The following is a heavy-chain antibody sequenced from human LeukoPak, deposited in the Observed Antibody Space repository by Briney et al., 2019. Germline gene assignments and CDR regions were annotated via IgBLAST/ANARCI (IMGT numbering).Heavy chain of an antibody. CDR3: ARDSPGPDAFDS. Sequence: GGSLRLSCAASGFTFSSYSMNWVRQAPGKGLEWVSSISSSSSYIYYADSVKGRFTISRDNAKNSLYLQMNSLRAEDTAVYYCARDSPGPDAFDSWGRGTLVTVSS. CDR1: GFTFSSYS. CDR2: ISSSSSYI. V-gene: IGHV3-21*01. D-gene: IGHD2-8*01. J-gene: IGHJ4*02.